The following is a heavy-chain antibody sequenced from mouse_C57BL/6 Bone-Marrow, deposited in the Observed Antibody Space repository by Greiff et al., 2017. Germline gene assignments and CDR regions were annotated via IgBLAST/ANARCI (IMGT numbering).Heavy chain of an antibody. CDR2: IYPRSGNT. V-gene: IGHV1-81*01. Sequence: QVQLQQSGPELVRPGASVKLSCKASGYTFTSYGISWVKQRTGQGLEWIGEIYPRSGNTYYNEKFKGKATLTADKSSSTTYMELRSLTSEDAAVYFCAPLGGGAWFAYWGQGTLVTVSA. CDR1: GYTFTSYG. D-gene: IGHD6-1*01. J-gene: IGHJ3*01. CDR3: APLGGGAWFAY.